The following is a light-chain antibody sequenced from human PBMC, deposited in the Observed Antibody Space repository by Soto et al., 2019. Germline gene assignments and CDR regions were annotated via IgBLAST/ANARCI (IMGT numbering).Light chain of an antibody. CDR3: QVRETNTDQLV. J-gene: IGLJ3*02. CDR2: DDT. V-gene: IGLV3-21*02. CDR1: NIGSKS. Sequence: SYELTQAPSMSVAPGQTARITCGGNNIGSKSVHWYQQRPGQAPVVVIYDDTDRPSGIPERFSGSNSGNTATLTISGVEAGDEADYYCQVRETNTDQLVFGGGTKLTVL.